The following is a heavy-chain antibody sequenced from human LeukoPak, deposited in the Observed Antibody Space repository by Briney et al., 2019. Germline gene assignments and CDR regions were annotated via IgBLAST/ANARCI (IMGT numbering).Heavy chain of an antibody. CDR2: INHSGST. D-gene: IGHD2/OR15-2a*01. V-gene: IGHV4-39*07. CDR3: ARGNRPTRRAFDI. Sequence: PSETLSLTCTVSGGSVSSGSYYWSWIRQPPGKGLEWIGEINHSGSTNYNPSLKSRVTISVDTSKNQFSLKLSSVTAADTAVYYCARGNRPTRRAFDIWGQGTMVTVSS. CDR1: GGSVSSGSYY. J-gene: IGHJ3*02.